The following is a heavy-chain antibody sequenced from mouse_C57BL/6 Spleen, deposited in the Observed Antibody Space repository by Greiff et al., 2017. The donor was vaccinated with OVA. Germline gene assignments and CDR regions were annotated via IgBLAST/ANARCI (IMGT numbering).Heavy chain of an antibody. CDR2: ISNGGGST. D-gene: IGHD1-1*01. J-gene: IGHJ1*03. Sequence: EVQGVESGGGLVQPGGSLKLSCAASGFTFSDYYMYWVRQTPEKRLEWVAYISNGGGSTYYPDTVKGRFTISRDNAKNTLYLQMSRLKSEDTAMYYCARRDYGRWYFDVWGTGTTVTVSS. CDR1: GFTFSDYY. V-gene: IGHV5-12*01. CDR3: ARRDYGRWYFDV.